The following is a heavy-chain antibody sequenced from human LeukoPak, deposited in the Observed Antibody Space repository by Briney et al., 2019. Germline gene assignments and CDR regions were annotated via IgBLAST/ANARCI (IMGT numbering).Heavy chain of an antibody. D-gene: IGHD1-1*01. Sequence: NPSQTLSLTCAASGGSISSGGYSWSWIRQPPGKGLEWIGYIYHSGSTYYNPSLKSRVTISVDRSKNQFSLKLSSVTAADTAVYYCARAVGGVQIYSDPWGQGTLVTVSS. V-gene: IGHV4-30-2*01. CDR3: ARAVGGVQIYSDP. CDR2: IYHSGST. CDR1: GGSISSGGYS. J-gene: IGHJ5*02.